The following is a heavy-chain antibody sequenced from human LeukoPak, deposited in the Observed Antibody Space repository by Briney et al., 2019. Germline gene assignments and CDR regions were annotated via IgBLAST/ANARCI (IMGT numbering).Heavy chain of an antibody. CDR3: ARASRYCSSTSCYPKY. CDR1: GFTFSSYW. D-gene: IGHD2-2*01. CDR2: INSEGSST. V-gene: IGHV3-74*01. Sequence: GGSLRLSCAASGFTFSSYWMHWVRQAPGKGLVWVSRINSEGSSTSYADSVKGRFTISRDDAKNTLYLQMNSLRAEDTAVYYCARASRYCSSTSCYPKYWGQGTLVTVSS. J-gene: IGHJ4*02.